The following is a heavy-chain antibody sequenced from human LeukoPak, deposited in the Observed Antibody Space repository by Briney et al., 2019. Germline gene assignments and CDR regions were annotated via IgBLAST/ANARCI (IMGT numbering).Heavy chain of an antibody. CDR2: IKSKTDGGTT. D-gene: IGHD2-15*01. Sequence: GGSLRLSCAASGFTFSSYAMSWVRQAPGKGLESIGRIKSKTDGGTTDYAAPVKGRFTISRDDSKNTLYLQMNSLKTEDTAVYYCTTLNDGSCPDWGQGTLVTVSS. J-gene: IGHJ4*02. CDR1: GFTFSSYA. CDR3: TTLNDGSCPD. V-gene: IGHV3-15*01.